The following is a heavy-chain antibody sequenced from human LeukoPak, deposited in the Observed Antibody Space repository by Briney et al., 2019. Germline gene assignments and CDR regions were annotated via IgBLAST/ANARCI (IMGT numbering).Heavy chain of an antibody. J-gene: IGHJ5*02. CDR3: ARFYYYGSGSYLPRNWFDP. CDR2: FNLNSGGT. D-gene: IGHD3-10*01. Sequence: ASVRSSSRVFDSTSTGYYMRWVRQALGQGLGWRGGFNLNSGGTNYAQKFQGRVTMTRDTSISTAYMELSRLRSDDTAVYYCARFYYYGSGSYLPRNWFDPWGQGTLVTVSS. CDR1: DSTSTGYY. V-gene: IGHV1-2*02.